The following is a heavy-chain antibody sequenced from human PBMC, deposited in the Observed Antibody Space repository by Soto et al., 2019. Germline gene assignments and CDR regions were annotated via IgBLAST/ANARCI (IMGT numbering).Heavy chain of an antibody. V-gene: IGHV1-8*01. CDR1: GYTFTSYD. D-gene: IGHD5-12*01. CDR2: MNPNSGNT. J-gene: IGHJ4*02. Sequence: QVQLVQSGAEVKKPGASVKVSCKASGYTFTSYDINWVRQATGQGLEWMGWMNPNSGNTGYAQKFQGRVTMTRNTXIXIAYMELSSLRSEDTAVYYCAALNVVAQRWLQLIGYWGQGTLVTVSS. CDR3: AALNVVAQRWLQLIGY.